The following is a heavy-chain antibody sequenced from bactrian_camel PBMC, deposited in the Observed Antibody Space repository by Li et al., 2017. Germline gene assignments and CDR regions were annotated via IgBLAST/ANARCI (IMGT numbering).Heavy chain of an antibody. D-gene: IGHD1*01. J-gene: IGHJ6*01. CDR2: IYISLRAT. CDR3: AAVNLLPGTCHRVSSRLFRY. CDR1: GYTHDTFC. V-gene: IGHV3S63*01. Sequence: QLVESGGGSVRAGGSLRLACAVSGYTHDTFCMGWFRQPIGGQREAVAAIYISLRATYYVDPVKGRFTCPKDNAGNTLYLQMDSLKPDDTAMYYCAAVNLLPGTCHRVSSRLFRYWGQGTQVTVS.